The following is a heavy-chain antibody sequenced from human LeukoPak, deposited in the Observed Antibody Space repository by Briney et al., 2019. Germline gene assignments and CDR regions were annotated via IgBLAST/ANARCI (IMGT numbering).Heavy chain of an antibody. CDR3: ARPYYYDSSEYYFDY. D-gene: IGHD3-22*01. CDR2: INPSGGST. V-gene: IGHV1-46*01. J-gene: IGHJ4*02. Sequence: EASVKVSCKASGYTFTSYYMHWVRQAPGQGLEWMGIINPSGGSTSYAQKFQGRVTMTRDMSTSTVYMELSSLRSEDTAVYYCARPYYYDSSEYYFDYWGQGTLVTVSS. CDR1: GYTFTSYY.